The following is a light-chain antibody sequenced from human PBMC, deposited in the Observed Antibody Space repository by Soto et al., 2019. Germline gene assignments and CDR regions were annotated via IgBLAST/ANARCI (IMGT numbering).Light chain of an antibody. V-gene: IGKV3-15*01. CDR2: GAS. Sequence: IEVTQSPATRSVSPGERATLSCRASQSVSSNLVWYQQKPGQAPRLLIYGASTRVTGIPARFSGSGSGTEFTLTISSLQSEDFAVYYCQQYHNWWTFGQGTKVDIK. CDR3: QQYHNWWT. CDR1: QSVSSN. J-gene: IGKJ1*01.